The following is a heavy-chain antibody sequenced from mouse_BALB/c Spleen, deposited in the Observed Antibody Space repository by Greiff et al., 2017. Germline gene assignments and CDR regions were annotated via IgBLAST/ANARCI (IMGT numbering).Heavy chain of an antibody. J-gene: IGHJ1*01. CDR1: GFDFSRYW. V-gene: IGHV4-1*02. Sequence: EVKLLESGGGLVQPGGSLKLSCAASGFDFSRYWMSWVRQAPGKGLEWIGEINPDSSTINYTPSLKDKFIISRDNAKNTLYLQMSKVRSEDTALYYSARKNGAHRNWYFDVWGAGTTVTVSS. CDR2: INPDSSTI. CDR3: ARKNGAHRNWYFDV. D-gene: IGHD3-1*01.